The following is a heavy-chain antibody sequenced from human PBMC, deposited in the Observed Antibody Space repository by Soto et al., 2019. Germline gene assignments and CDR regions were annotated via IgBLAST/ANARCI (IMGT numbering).Heavy chain of an antibody. CDR1: GFTFSSYS. J-gene: IGHJ6*02. V-gene: IGHV3-21*01. CDR2: ISSSSSYI. CDR3: AIDSLERGMDV. Sequence: GGSLRLSCAASGFTFSSYSMNWVRQAPGKGLEWVSSISSSSSYIYYADSVKGRFTISRDNAKNSLYLQMTSLRAEDTTGYYCAIDSLERGMDVWGQGTTVTVSS. D-gene: IGHD1-1*01.